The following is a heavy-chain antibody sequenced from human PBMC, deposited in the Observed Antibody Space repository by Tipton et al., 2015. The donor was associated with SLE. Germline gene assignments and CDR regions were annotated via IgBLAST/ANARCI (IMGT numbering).Heavy chain of an antibody. V-gene: IGHV1-18*01. Sequence: QSGPEVKTPGASVKVSCKASGYTFTNYGVSWVRQAPGQGLEWMEWISAYNGNTDYAQKFQGRVTMTTDTSTNTAYMELRSLRSDDTAVYYCARDPYSSSRTWYYGMDVWGQGTTVTVSS. CDR1: GYTFTNYG. J-gene: IGHJ6*02. CDR3: ARDPYSSSRTWYYGMDV. CDR2: ISAYNGNT. D-gene: IGHD6-13*01.